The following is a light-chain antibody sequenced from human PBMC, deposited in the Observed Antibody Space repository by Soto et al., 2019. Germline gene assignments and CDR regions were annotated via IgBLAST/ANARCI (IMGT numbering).Light chain of an antibody. V-gene: IGLV1-44*01. Sequence: QAVVTQPPSASGTPGQRVTIYCSGATSNFGTKSVNWYQHLPGAAPRLLIYNSDQRPSGVPDRFSGSKSGTSASLAISGLQSDDEGDYFCASWDDILHGPLFGGGTKLTVL. J-gene: IGLJ2*01. CDR2: NSD. CDR3: ASWDDILHGPL. CDR1: TSNFGTKS.